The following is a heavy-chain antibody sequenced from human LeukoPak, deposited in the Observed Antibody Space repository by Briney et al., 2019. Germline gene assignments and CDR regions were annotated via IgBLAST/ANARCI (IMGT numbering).Heavy chain of an antibody. V-gene: IGHV3-30-3*01. CDR1: GFTFSSYA. J-gene: IGHJ4*02. CDR3: ARDLGGSSWYYYFDY. Sequence: PGGPLRLSCAASGFTFSSYAMHWVRQAPGKGLEWVAVISYDGSNKYYADSVKGRFTISRDNSKNTLYLQMNSLRAEDTAVYYCARDLGGSSWYYYFDYWGQGTLVTVSS. D-gene: IGHD6-13*01. CDR2: ISYDGSNK.